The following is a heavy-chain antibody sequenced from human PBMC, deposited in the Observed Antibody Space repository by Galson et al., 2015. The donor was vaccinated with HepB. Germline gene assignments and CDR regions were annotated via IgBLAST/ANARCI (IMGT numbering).Heavy chain of an antibody. D-gene: IGHD1-26*01. CDR2: IHSSGSST. CDR3: AKVGRETDY. CDR1: GFTFSGYA. J-gene: IGHJ4*02. V-gene: IGHV3-23*05. Sequence: SLRLSCAASGFTFSGYAMSWVRQAPGKGLEWVSGIHSSGSSTYYADSVKGRFTISRDNSKNTLYLQMNSLRAEDTAVYYYAKVGRETDYWGQGTLVTVSS.